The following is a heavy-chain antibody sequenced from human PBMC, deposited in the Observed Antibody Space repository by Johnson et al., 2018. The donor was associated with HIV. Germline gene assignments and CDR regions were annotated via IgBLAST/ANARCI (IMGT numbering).Heavy chain of an antibody. V-gene: IGHV3-7*05. CDR3: ARGTFYDDSSTGSDAFDI. CDR2: IKQDGSEK. J-gene: IGHJ3*02. D-gene: IGHD3-22*01. Sequence: VQLVESGGGLVQPGGSLRLSCAASGFTFSSYWMSWVRQAPGKGLEWVANIKQDGSEKYYVDSVKGRFTISRDNAKNSLYLQMNSLRAEDTAVYYCARGTFYDDSSTGSDAFDIWVQGTMVTVSS. CDR1: GFTFSSYW.